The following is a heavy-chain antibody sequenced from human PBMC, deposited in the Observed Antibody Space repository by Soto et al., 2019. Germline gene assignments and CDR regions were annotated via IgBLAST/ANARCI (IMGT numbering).Heavy chain of an antibody. CDR3: ARRHEYCSSTSCYKYYYYYGVDV. J-gene: IGHJ6*02. V-gene: IGHV5-51*01. Sequence: GESLKISCKGSGYSLTSYWNGWVRQMPGKGLEWMGIIYPGDSDTKYSPSFQGQVTISADKSISTAYLQWSSLKASDTAMYYCARRHEYCSSTSCYKYYYYYGVDVWGQGTTVTVSS. CDR1: GYSLTSYW. CDR2: IYPGDSDT. D-gene: IGHD2-2*01.